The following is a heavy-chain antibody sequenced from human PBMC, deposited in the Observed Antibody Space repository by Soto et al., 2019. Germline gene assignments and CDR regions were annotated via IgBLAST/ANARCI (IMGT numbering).Heavy chain of an antibody. CDR1: GYSISSGYY. J-gene: IGHJ4*02. V-gene: IGHV4-38-2*01. CDR2: IYHSGST. CDR3: ARGPSVEMATINPFGY. D-gene: IGHD5-12*01. Sequence: SETLSLTCAVSGYSISSGYYWGWIRQPPGKGLEWIGSIYHSGSTYYNPSLKSRVTISVDTSKNQFSLKLSSVTAADTAVYYCARGPSVEMATINPFGYWGQGTLVTVSS.